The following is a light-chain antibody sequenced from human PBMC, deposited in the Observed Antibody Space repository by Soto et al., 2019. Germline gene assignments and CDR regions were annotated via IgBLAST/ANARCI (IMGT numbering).Light chain of an antibody. J-gene: IGKJ2*01. CDR1: QSVNRN. V-gene: IGKV3-15*01. Sequence: EIVMTQSPATLSVSPGERATLSCRASQSVNRNLAWYQQKPGQAPRLLIYGASTWATGIPARFSGSGSGTEFPLTISSLQSEDFAVYYCQQYYNLPVTFAQGTKLEI. CDR2: GAS. CDR3: QQYYNLPVT.